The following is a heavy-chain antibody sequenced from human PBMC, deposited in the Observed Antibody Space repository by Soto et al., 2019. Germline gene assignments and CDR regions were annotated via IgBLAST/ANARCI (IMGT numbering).Heavy chain of an antibody. Sequence: SETLSLTCTVSGGSVSSVSYYWSWIRQPPGKGLEWIGYIYYSGSTNYNPSLKSRVTISVDTSKNQFSLKLSSVTAADTAVYYCARRALTGQLDHFDYWGQGTLVTVSS. V-gene: IGHV4-61*01. CDR2: IYYSGST. CDR3: ARRALTGQLDHFDY. J-gene: IGHJ4*02. CDR1: GGSVSSVSYY. D-gene: IGHD6-6*01.